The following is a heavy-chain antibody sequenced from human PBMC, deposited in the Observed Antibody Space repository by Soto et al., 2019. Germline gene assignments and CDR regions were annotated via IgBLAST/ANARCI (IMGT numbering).Heavy chain of an antibody. Sequence: GGSLRPSSGASGSTFTRFRINWVRQPQGKGLEWVSSISSTTNYIYYGDSMKGRFTISRDNAKNSLYLEMNSLRAEDTAVYYCARESEDLTSNFDYWGQGTLVTVSS. V-gene: IGHV3-21*06. J-gene: IGHJ4*02. CDR3: ARESEDLTSNFDY. CDR2: ISSTTNYI. CDR1: GSTFTRFR.